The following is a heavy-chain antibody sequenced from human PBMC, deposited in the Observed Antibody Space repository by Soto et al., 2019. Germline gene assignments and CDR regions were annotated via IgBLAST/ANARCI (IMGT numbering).Heavy chain of an antibody. D-gene: IGHD6-13*01. CDR3: ASLSDSGSSVDY. CDR2: IYYSGST. CDR1: GGSISSYY. Sequence: SETLSLTCTVSGGSISSYYWSWIRQPPGKGLEWIGYIYYSGSTNYNPSLKSRVTISVDTSKNQFSLKLSSVTAADTAVYSCASLSDSGSSVDYWGQGTLVTVSS. V-gene: IGHV4-59*01. J-gene: IGHJ4*02.